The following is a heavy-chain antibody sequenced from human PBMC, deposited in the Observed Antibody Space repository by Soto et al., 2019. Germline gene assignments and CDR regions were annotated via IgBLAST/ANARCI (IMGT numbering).Heavy chain of an antibody. CDR2: ISGSGGST. CDR1: GFTFKSFV. CDR3: LLTAAGPPIDYFYYSGRDV. V-gene: IGHV3-23*01. Sequence: EVQLLESGGGLERPGGSLRLSCAASGFTFKSFVMTWVRQAPGKGLEWVSDISGSGGSTYYADSVKGRFTISRDNSKNTLYLQMNNLRGEDTAVYYCLLTAAGPPIDYFYYSGRDVWGQGTTVTVSS. J-gene: IGHJ6*02. D-gene: IGHD6-13*01.